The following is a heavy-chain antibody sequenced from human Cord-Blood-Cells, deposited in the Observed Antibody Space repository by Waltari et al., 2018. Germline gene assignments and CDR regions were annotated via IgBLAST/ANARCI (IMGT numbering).Heavy chain of an antibody. CDR3: ARETISGYYDY. D-gene: IGHD3-22*01. Sequence: EVQLVESGGGLIQPGGSLRLSCAASGFTVSSKYMSWGRQAPGKGLEWVSVIYIGGSKYSEDSVKGRFTISRDNSKKTLYRQMNGLRAEDTAVYYCARETISGYYDYWGQGTLVTVSS. J-gene: IGHJ4*02. CDR1: GFTVSSKY. V-gene: IGHV3-53*01. CDR2: IYIGGSK.